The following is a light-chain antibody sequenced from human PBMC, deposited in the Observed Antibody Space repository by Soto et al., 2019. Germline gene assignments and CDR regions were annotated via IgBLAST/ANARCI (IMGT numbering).Light chain of an antibody. J-gene: IGLJ1*01. CDR1: SKDVGGYNY. V-gene: IGLV2-8*01. CDR2: EVN. Sequence: QSVLTQPPSASGSPGQSVTISCTGTSKDVGGYNYVSWYQQHPGKAPKLMIYEVNKRPSGVPDRFSGSKSGNTASLTVFGLQAEDEADYYCSSFAVSNSFVFGTGTKVTVL. CDR3: SSFAVSNSFV.